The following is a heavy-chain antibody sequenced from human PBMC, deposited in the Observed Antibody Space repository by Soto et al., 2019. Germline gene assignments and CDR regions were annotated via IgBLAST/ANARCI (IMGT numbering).Heavy chain of an antibody. V-gene: IGHV3-73*01. J-gene: IGHJ4*02. CDR1: GFTFSGSA. CDR3: TRHEDWNYPPTFDY. CDR2: IRSKANSYAT. Sequence: LRLFCAASGFTFSGSAMHWVRQASGKGLEWVGRIRSKANSYATAYAASVKGRFTISRDDSKNTAYLQMNSLKTEDTAVYYCTRHEDWNYPPTFDYWGQGTLVTVSS. D-gene: IGHD1-7*01.